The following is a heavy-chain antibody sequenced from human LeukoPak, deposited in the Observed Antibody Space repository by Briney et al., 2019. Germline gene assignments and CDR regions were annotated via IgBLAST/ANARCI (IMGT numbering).Heavy chain of an antibody. Sequence: GGSLRLSCAASGFTFSSYAMSWVRQAPGKGLEWVSSISSSSSYIYYADSVKGRFTISRDNAKNSLYLQMNSLRAEDTAVYYCAGEGAYYDSSGYYIDYWGQGTLVTVSS. J-gene: IGHJ4*02. CDR2: ISSSSSYI. V-gene: IGHV3-21*01. CDR3: AGEGAYYDSSGYYIDY. CDR1: GFTFSSYA. D-gene: IGHD3-22*01.